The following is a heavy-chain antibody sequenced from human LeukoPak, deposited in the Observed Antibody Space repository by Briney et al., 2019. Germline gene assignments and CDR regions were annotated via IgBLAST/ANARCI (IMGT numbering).Heavy chain of an antibody. CDR2: ISYDGSNK. V-gene: IGHV3-30*03. CDR3: ARDCTGGTCYDAFDI. CDR1: GFTFSSYG. Sequence: PGRSLRLSCAASGFTFSSYGMHWVRQAPGKGLEWVAVISYDGSNKYYADSVKGRFTISRDNSKNTLYLQMNSLRAGDTAVYYCARDCTGGTCYDAFDIWGQGTMVTVSS. D-gene: IGHD2-15*01. J-gene: IGHJ3*02.